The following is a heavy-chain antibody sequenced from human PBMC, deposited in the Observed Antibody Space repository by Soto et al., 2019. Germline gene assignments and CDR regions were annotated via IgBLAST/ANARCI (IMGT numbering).Heavy chain of an antibody. V-gene: IGHV1-3*01. CDR1: GYTFTSYA. J-gene: IGHJ4*02. CDR2: INAGNGNT. Sequence: ASVKVSCKTPGYTFTSYAMHWVRQAPGQRLEWMGWINAGNGNTKYPQRFQGRVTITRDTSASTAYMELSSLRSEDTAVYYCARNILGGTTDYWGPGTLVTVSS. D-gene: IGHD1-7*01. CDR3: ARNILGGTTDY.